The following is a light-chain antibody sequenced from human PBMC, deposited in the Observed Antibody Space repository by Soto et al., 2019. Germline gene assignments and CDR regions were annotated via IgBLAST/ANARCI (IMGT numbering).Light chain of an antibody. J-gene: IGLJ1*01. Sequence: QSALTQPPSVSGSPGQSVTISCTGTSSDVGSYNRVSWYQQPPGTAPKLMIYEVSNRPSGVPDRFSGSKSGNTASLTISGLQAEDAADYYCSSYTSSSTYVFGTATKLTVL. V-gene: IGLV2-18*02. CDR2: EVS. CDR1: SSDVGSYNR. CDR3: SSYTSSSTYV.